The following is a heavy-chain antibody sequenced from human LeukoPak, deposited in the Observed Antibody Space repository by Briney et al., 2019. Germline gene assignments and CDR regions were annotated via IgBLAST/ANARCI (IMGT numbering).Heavy chain of an antibody. V-gene: IGHV1-2*02. J-gene: IGHJ4*02. CDR1: GYTFTGYY. CDR3: ARAFIRYYFDY. D-gene: IGHD3-16*02. Sequence: GASVKVSCKASGYTFTGYYVHWVRQAPGQGLEWMGWMNPKSGGTNYAQKFEARVTMTRDTSISTAYMELSRLRSDDTAVYYCARAFIRYYFDYWGQGTLVTVSS. CDR2: MNPKSGGT.